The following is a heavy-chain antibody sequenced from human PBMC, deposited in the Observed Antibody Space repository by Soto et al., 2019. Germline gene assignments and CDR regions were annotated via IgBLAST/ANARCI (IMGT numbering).Heavy chain of an antibody. CDR3: ARDLRPTGSQMYNWFDP. CDR1: GYTFTGYY. Sequence: ASVKVSCKASGYTFTGYYMHWVRQAPGQGLEWMGWINPNSGGTNYAQKFQGWVTMTRDTSISTAYMELSMLRSDDTAVYYCARDLRPTGSQMYNWFDPWGQGTLVTVSS. V-gene: IGHV1-2*04. CDR2: INPNSGGT. J-gene: IGHJ5*02. D-gene: IGHD2-15*01.